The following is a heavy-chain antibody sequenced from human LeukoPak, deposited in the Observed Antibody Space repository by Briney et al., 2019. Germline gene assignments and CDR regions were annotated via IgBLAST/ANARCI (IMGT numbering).Heavy chain of an antibody. V-gene: IGHV3-53*01. CDR2: LYSDGNT. CDR3: ARGVEPLAANTLAY. D-gene: IGHD1-14*01. CDR1: GFTFSYPW. Sequence: GGSLRLSCAASGFTFSYPWMSWVRQAPGKGLEWVSVLYSDGNTKYADSVQGRFTISRDNSKNTLYLEMNSLSPDDTAVYYCARGVEPLAANTLAYWGQGTLVTVSS. J-gene: IGHJ4*02.